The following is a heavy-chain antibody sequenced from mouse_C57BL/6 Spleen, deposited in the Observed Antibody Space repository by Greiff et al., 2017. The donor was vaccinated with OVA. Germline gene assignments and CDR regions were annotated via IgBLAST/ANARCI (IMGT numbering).Heavy chain of an antibody. CDR1: GFSLRTSGMG. CDR2: IYWDDAK. D-gene: IGHD2-12*01. CDR3: SRRVSSFAMGC. Sequence: QVTLKESGPGLLQSSPTLSLTCSFSGFSLRTSGMGVSWIRQPPGKGLEWLAHIYWDDAKCYNPSLKSRLTISKDTSRNQVFLKITSVDTTYTATSYCSRRVSSFAMGCWGQGATVPVSS. V-gene: IGHV8-12*01. J-gene: IGHJ4*01.